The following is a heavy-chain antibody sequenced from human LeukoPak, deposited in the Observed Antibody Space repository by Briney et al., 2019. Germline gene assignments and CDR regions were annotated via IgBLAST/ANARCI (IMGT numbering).Heavy chain of an antibody. CDR3: ARDGPQCSSTSCCYDD. Sequence: GSVTPSPKASGYTFSSYGISWVRQAPGQGLERMGWISPSDGTTDYAQNLQGRVTMITDTATSTAYLEFGSLGSADTAVYYCARDGPQCSSTSCCYDDWGQGTLVTVSS. J-gene: IGHJ4*02. V-gene: IGHV1-18*04. CDR2: ISPSDGTT. CDR1: GYTFSSYG. D-gene: IGHD2-2*01.